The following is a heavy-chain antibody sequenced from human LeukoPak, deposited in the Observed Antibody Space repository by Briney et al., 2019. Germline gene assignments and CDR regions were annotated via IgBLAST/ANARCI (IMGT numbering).Heavy chain of an antibody. D-gene: IGHD6-13*01. CDR1: GFSLRTSGVG. Sequence: ESGPTLANPTQTLTLTWTVSGFSLRTSGVGVGWIRQPPGKALEWLALLYWDDDKRYSPSLKSRPAITKDASKNQVVFTMTSMDPVDTATYYSAHGAGGGTVLAYWGQGTLVTVSS. V-gene: IGHV2-5*02. J-gene: IGHJ4*02. CDR2: LYWDDDK. CDR3: AHGAGGGTVLAY.